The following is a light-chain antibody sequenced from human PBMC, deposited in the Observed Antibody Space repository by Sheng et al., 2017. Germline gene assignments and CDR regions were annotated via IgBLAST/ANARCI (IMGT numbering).Light chain of an antibody. CDR2: GGS. CDR1: QSIKGTH. V-gene: IGKV3-20*01. Sequence: EIVLTQSPGTLSLSPGQRATLSCRASQSIKGTHLAWYQQKPGQAPRLLMYGGSIRASGIPDRFSGSGSGTVFTLTISRLEPKDSAVYYCQQYETSPLTFGGGTKVEIK. J-gene: IGKJ4*01. CDR3: QQYETSPLT.